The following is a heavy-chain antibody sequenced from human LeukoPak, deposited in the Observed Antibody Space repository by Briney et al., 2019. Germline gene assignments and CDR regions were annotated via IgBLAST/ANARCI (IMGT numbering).Heavy chain of an antibody. V-gene: IGHV3-9*01. CDR1: GFTFDDYA. Sequence: TGGSLRLSCAASGFTFDDYAMHWVRQAPGKGLEWVSGISWNSGSIGYADSVKGRFTISRDNAKNSLYLQMNSLRAEDTALYYCAKTRIDYYYYYMDVWGKGTTVTISS. CDR3: AKTRIDYYYYYMDV. CDR2: ISWNSGSI. J-gene: IGHJ6*03. D-gene: IGHD1-26*01.